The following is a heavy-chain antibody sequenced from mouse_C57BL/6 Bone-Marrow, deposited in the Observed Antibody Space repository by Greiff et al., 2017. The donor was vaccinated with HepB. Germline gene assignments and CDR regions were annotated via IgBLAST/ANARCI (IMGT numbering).Heavy chain of an antibody. CDR2: INPNNGGT. D-gene: IGHD1-1*01. V-gene: IGHV1-22*01. Sequence: LKESGPELVKPGASVKMSCKASGYTFTDYNMHWVKQSHGKSLEWIGYINPNNGGTSYNQKFKGKATLTVNKSSSTAYMELRSLTSEDSAVYYCAYYYGSSYGYAMDYWGQGTSVTVSS. CDR1: GYTFTDYN. J-gene: IGHJ4*01. CDR3: AYYYGSSYGYAMDY.